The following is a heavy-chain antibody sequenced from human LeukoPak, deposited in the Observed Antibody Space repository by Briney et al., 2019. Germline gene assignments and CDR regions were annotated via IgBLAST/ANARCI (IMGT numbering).Heavy chain of an antibody. Sequence: SQTLSLTCTVSGGSISSGDYYWSWIRQPPGKGLEWIGYIYYSGSTYYSPSLKSRVTISVDTSKNQMSLKLSSVTAADTAVYYCARDVRPLIHAFDIWGQGTVVTVSS. V-gene: IGHV4-30-4*08. CDR2: IYYSGST. J-gene: IGHJ3*02. CDR1: GGSISSGDYY. CDR3: ARDVRPLIHAFDI.